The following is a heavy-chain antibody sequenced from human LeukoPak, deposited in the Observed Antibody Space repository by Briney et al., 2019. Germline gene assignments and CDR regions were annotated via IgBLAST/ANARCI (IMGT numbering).Heavy chain of an antibody. CDR2: INPNSGGT. CDR3: ARDPTYYYDSSGYSSDAFDI. CDR1: GYTFTGYY. Sequence: ASVKVSCKASGYTFTGYYMHWVRQAPGQGLEWMGWINPNSGGTKYAQKFQGRVTMTRDTSISTAYMELSRLRSDDTAVYYCARDPTYYYDSSGYSSDAFDIWGQGTMVTVSS. J-gene: IGHJ3*02. D-gene: IGHD3-22*01. V-gene: IGHV1-2*02.